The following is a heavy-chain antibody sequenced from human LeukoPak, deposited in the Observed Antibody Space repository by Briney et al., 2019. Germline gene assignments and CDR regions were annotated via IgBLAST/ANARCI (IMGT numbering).Heavy chain of an antibody. J-gene: IGHJ4*02. D-gene: IGHD1-26*01. V-gene: IGHV3-23*01. CDR2: ISGSGGIT. Sequence: GGSLRLSCAASGFAFSSYAMSWVRQAPGKGLEWVSAISGSGGITSYADSVKGRFTISRDNSKNTLYLQMNSLRAEDTAVYYCAKGDTTWELPHDYWGQGTLVTVSS. CDR1: GFAFSSYA. CDR3: AKGDTTWELPHDY.